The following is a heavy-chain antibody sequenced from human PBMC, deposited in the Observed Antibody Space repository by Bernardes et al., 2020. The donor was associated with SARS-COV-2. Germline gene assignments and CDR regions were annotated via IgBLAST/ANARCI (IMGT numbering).Heavy chain of an antibody. CDR3: ARDIPFSVVMGAAGY. CDR2: INPNTGDT. CDR1: GYTFTGYY. J-gene: IGHJ4*02. D-gene: IGHD2-21*01. V-gene: IGHV1-2*02. Sequence: ASVKVSCRASGYTFTGYYIHWVRQAPGKGLEWMAWINPNTGDTIYAQKFQGRVTMTRDTSISTAYMELSRLRSDDTAVYYCARDIPFSVVMGAAGYWGQGTLVTFSA.